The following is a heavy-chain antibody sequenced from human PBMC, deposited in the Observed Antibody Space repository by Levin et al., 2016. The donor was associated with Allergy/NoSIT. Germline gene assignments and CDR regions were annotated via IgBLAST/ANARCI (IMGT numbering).Heavy chain of an antibody. Sequence: GESLKISCVVSGFTFRNYWMSWVRQAPGKGLEWVANIKDDGYAKFYVDSVKGRFTVSRDNAKNSLHLQMNNLRVEDTALYYCVRGTTDWKGVDYWGQGTLVAVSS. CDR2: IKDDGYAK. CDR1: GFTFRNYW. CDR3: VRGTTDWKGVDY. J-gene: IGHJ4*02. V-gene: IGHV3-7*01. D-gene: IGHD1-1*01.